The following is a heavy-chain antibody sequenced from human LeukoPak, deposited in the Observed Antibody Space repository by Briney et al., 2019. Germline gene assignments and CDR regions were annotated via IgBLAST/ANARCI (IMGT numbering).Heavy chain of an antibody. J-gene: IGHJ5*02. CDR2: IYYSGST. CDR1: GGSISSYY. D-gene: IGHD3-3*01. Sequence: SETLSLTCTVSGGSISSYYWSWIRQPPGKVLEWIGYIYYSGSTNYNPSLKSRVTISVDTSKNQFSLKLSSVTAADTAVYYCARLYYDFWSGYYTGWFDPWGQGTLVTVSS. V-gene: IGHV4-59*01. CDR3: ARLYYDFWSGYYTGWFDP.